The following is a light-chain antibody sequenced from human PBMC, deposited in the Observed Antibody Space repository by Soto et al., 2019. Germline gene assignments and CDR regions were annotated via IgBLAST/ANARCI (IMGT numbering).Light chain of an antibody. J-gene: IGKJ5*01. CDR1: ESIDNW. CDR2: AAS. V-gene: IGKV1-12*01. CDR3: QQANSFPIT. Sequence: DIQMTQSPSTLSASVGDTVTITCRASESIDNWLAWYQQKPGKAPKLLIFAASTLVRGVPSRFSGSGSGTDFTLTISSLQPEDFATYYCQQANSFPITFGQGTRLEIK.